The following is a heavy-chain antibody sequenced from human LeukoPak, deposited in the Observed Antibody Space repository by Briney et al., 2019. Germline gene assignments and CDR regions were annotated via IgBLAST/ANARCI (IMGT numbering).Heavy chain of an antibody. Sequence: ASVKVSCKASGYTFTTYGITWVRQAPGQGLEWMALISTYNGDTNYAQKVQGRVTMTTDTSTSTAYMELRSLRSDDTAVYYCARGGLGCRSGNCYWGATDVWGQGTTVTVSS. D-gene: IGHD2-2*01. CDR2: ISTYNGDT. CDR3: ARGGLGCRSGNCYWGATDV. CDR1: GYTFTTYG. J-gene: IGHJ6*02. V-gene: IGHV1-18*01.